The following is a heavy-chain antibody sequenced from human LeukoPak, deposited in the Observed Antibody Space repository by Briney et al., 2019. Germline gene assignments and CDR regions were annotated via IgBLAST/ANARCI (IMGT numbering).Heavy chain of an antibody. J-gene: IGHJ4*02. CDR1: GGSISSYY. Sequence: PSETLSLTCTVSGGSISSYYWSWIRQPPGKGLEWIGYIYYSGSTNYNPSLKSRVTISVDTSKNQFSLKLSSVTAADTAVYYCPSMFLLNSGSYHYWGQGTLVTVSS. D-gene: IGHD1-26*01. CDR3: PSMFLLNSGSYHY. V-gene: IGHV4-59*01. CDR2: IYYSGST.